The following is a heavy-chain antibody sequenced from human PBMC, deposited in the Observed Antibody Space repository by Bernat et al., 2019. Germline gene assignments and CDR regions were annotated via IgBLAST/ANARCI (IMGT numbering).Heavy chain of an antibody. CDR1: GFTFSNYG. CDR3: ARGPRNYYYYYMDV. J-gene: IGHJ6*03. Sequence: QVQLVESGGGVVQPGRSLRLSCAASGFTFSNYGMHWVRQAPGKGLEWVAVIWYDGSNRYYADSVKRRFTISRDNSKSTLYLQMNSLRAEDTAVYYCARGPRNYYYYYMDVWGKGTTVTVSS. CDR2: IWYDGSNR. V-gene: IGHV3-33*01.